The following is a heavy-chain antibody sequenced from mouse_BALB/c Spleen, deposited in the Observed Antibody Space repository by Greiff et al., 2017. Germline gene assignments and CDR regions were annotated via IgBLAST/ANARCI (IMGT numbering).Heavy chain of an antibody. Sequence: EVMLVESGGGLVKPGGSLKLSCAASGFTFSSYALSWVRQTPEKRLEWVASISSGGSTYYPDSVKGRFTISRDNARIILYLQMSSLRSEDTAMYYCAREGGYSYYFDYWGQGTTLTVSS. D-gene: IGHD2-3*01. CDR3: AREGGYSYYFDY. V-gene: IGHV5-6-5*01. CDR1: GFTFSSYA. J-gene: IGHJ2*01. CDR2: ISSGGST.